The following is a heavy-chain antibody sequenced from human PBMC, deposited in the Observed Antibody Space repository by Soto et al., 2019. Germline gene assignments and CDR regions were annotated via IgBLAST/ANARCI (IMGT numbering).Heavy chain of an antibody. CDR3: ARDRSYASAIYPFPFDL. Sequence: GGSLRLSCGASRFTFSDFEMNWVRQAPGKGLEWVSYISTSGSKIYYADSVKGRFTISRDNAKNSLYLQMNSLRAEDTGLYYCARDRSYASAIYPFPFDLWGQGTMVTVSS. CDR1: RFTFSDFE. V-gene: IGHV3-48*03. D-gene: IGHD3-10*01. J-gene: IGHJ3*01. CDR2: ISTSGSKI.